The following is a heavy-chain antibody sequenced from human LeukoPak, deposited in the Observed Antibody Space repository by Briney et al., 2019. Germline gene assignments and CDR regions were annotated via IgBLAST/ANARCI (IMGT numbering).Heavy chain of an antibody. CDR2: IYYTGST. V-gene: IGHV4-59*01. J-gene: IGHJ4*01. CDR1: GVSIDDYY. CDR3: ARSRDAYKYDYFDH. D-gene: IGHD5-24*01. Sequence: SETLSLTCSVSGVSIDDYYWSWIRQPPGKRLEWIGYIYYTGSTKLNPSLKSRVTMSEDTSKNLLFLDLRSVTAADTAVYYCARSRDAYKYDYFDHWGRGTLVTVSS.